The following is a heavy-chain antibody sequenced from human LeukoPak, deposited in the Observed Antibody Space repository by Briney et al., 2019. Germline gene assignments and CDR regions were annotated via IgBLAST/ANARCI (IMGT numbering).Heavy chain of an antibody. CDR1: GGSISSYY. CDR3: ARGRSTIFGLYYFDY. J-gene: IGHJ4*02. Sequence: PSETLSLTRTVSGGSISSYYWSWIRQPPGKGLEWIGYIYYSGSTNYNPSLKSRVTISVDKSKHQFSLKLSSVTAADTAVYYCARGRSTIFGLYYFDYWGQGTLVTVSS. D-gene: IGHD3-3*01. V-gene: IGHV4-59*12. CDR2: IYYSGST.